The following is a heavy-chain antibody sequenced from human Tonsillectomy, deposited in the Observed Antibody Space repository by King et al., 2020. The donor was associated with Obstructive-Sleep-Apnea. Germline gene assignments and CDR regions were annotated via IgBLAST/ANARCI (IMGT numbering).Heavy chain of an antibody. J-gene: IGHJ4*02. CDR2: ISSSSSYI. D-gene: IGHD3-22*01. CDR1: GFTFSSYS. V-gene: IGHV3-21*01. CDR3: ASVGKQYYYDSSGYSYFDY. Sequence: VQLVESGGGLVKPGGSLRLSCAASGFTFSSYSMNWVRQAPGKGLEWVSSISSSSSYIYYADSVKGRFTISRDNAKNSLYLQMNSLRAEDTAVYYCASVGKQYYYDSSGYSYFDYWGQGTLVTVSS.